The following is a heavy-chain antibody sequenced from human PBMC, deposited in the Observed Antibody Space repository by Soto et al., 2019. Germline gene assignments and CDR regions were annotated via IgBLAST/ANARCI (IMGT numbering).Heavy chain of an antibody. D-gene: IGHD3-16*01. CDR3: AKDYTGYYYGMDV. CDR1: GFTFSSYG. CDR2: ISYDGSNK. V-gene: IGHV3-30*18. Sequence: QVQLVESGGGVVQPGRSLRLSCAASGFTFSSYGMHWVRQAPGKGLEWVAVISYDGSNKYYADSVKGRFTISRDNSKNTLYLQMNSLRAEDTAVYYCAKDYTGYYYGMDVWGQGTTVTVSS. J-gene: IGHJ6*02.